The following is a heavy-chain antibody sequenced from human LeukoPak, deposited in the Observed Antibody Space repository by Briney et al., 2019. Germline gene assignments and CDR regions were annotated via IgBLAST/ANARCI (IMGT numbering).Heavy chain of an antibody. CDR3: AKLSLFRYSSGWQDQVRWFDP. CDR2: ISGSGGST. D-gene: IGHD6-19*01. J-gene: IGHJ5*02. Sequence: PGGSLRLSCAASGFTFSSYAMSWVRQAPGKGLEWVSAISGSGGSTYYADSVKGRFTISRDNSKNTLYLQVNSLRAEDTAVYYCAKLSLFRYSSGWQDQVRWFDPWGQGTLVTVSS. V-gene: IGHV3-23*01. CDR1: GFTFSSYA.